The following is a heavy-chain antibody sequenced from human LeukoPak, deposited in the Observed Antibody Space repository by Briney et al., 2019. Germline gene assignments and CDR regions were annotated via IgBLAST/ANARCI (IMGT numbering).Heavy chain of an antibody. CDR2: INPNSGGT. J-gene: IGHJ4*02. CDR3: ARGSAPYSSSSGLFDY. CDR1: GYTSTGYY. Sequence: ASVTVSCKASGYTSTGYYMHWVRQAPGQGLEWMGWINPNSGGTNYAQKFQGRVTMTRDTSISTAYMELSRLRSDDTAVYYCARGSAPYSSSSGLFDYWGQGTLVTVSS. D-gene: IGHD6-6*01. V-gene: IGHV1-2*02.